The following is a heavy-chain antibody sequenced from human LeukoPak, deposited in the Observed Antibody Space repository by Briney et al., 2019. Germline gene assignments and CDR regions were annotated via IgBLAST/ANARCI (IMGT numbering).Heavy chain of an antibody. V-gene: IGHV1-18*04. CDR1: GYIFNSYG. CDR3: ARDVGNYYDSSGYTFEH. J-gene: IGHJ4*02. Sequence: GASVTVSCTASGYIFNSYGIGWVRQAPGQGLEWMGWINVYNGNTNYAQKFQGRVTMTTDTSTSTAYMEMRSLRSDDTAVYCCARDVGNYYDSSGYTFEHWGQGTLVTVSS. D-gene: IGHD3-22*01. CDR2: INVYNGNT.